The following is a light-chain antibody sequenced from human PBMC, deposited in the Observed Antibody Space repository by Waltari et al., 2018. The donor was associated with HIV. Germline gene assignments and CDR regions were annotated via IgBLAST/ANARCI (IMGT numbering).Light chain of an antibody. Sequence: QSALPQPASVSGSPGQSITISCAGTISDVGDYNYISWYQQHPGKAPKLIIYDVSKRPSGVSNRFSGSKSGNTASLTISGLQTEDEADYYCSSYTSSSTRVFGTGTKVTVL. CDR3: SSYTSSSTRV. J-gene: IGLJ1*01. V-gene: IGLV2-14*01. CDR1: ISDVGDYNY. CDR2: DVS.